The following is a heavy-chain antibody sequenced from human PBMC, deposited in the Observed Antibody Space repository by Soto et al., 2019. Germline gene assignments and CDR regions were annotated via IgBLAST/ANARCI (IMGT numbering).Heavy chain of an antibody. D-gene: IGHD2-21*02. J-gene: IGHJ6*02. CDR1: GFIFSSSA. V-gene: IGHV3-23*01. CDR3: AKGGGDSLRYGMDV. CDR2: ISGSGGSI. Sequence: EVQLLDSGGGLLQTGGALRLSCSASGFIFSSSAMNWVRQAPGKGLEWVSAISGSGGSIYYADSVKGRFTIPRDNSKTTLYLQMDSLRAEDTAVYYCAKGGGDSLRYGMDVWGQGTTVTVSS.